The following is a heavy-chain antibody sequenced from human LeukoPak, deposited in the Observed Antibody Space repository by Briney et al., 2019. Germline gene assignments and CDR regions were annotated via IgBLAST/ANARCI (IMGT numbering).Heavy chain of an antibody. D-gene: IGHD5-18*01. J-gene: IGHJ4*02. V-gene: IGHV5-51*01. CDR2: IYPDDSDV. Sequence: GESLKISCRASGYKFTNNWIAWVRHMPGKGLEWIGLIYPDDSDVKYNPSFRGQVSMSVDKSISTAYLQWVSLKASGTAIYYCARLTPTAMERQADYWGQGTLVTVSS. CDR3: ARLTPTAMERQADY. CDR1: GYKFTNNW.